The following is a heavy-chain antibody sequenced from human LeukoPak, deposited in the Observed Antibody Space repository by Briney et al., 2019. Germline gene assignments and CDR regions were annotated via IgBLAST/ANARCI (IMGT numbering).Heavy chain of an antibody. D-gene: IGHD1-26*01. Sequence: SETLSLTCTVSGGSISSYYWSWIRQPPGKGLEWIGYIYSSGSTNYNPSLKSRVTISVDTSKNQFSLKLSSVTAADTAVYYCARSKWYYYYMDVWGKGTTVTVSS. CDR2: IYSSGST. CDR1: GGSISSYY. V-gene: IGHV4-4*09. CDR3: ARSKWYYYYMDV. J-gene: IGHJ6*03.